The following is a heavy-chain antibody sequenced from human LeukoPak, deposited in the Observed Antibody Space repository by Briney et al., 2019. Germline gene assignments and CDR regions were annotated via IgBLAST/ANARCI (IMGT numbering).Heavy chain of an antibody. V-gene: IGHV3-21*01. Sequence: KPGGSLRLSCAASGFTFSSYSMNWVRQAPGKGLEWVSSISSSSSYIYYADSVKGRFTISRDNAKNSLYLQMNSLRAEDTAVYYCARDPLWSSGTHFDYWGQGTLVTVSS. CDR3: ARDPLWSSGTHFDY. CDR2: ISSSSSYI. D-gene: IGHD6-19*01. J-gene: IGHJ4*02. CDR1: GFTFSSYS.